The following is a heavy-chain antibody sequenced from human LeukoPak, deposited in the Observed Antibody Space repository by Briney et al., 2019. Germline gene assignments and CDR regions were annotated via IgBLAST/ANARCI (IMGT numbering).Heavy chain of an antibody. D-gene: IGHD1-1*01. J-gene: IGHJ6*02. CDR1: GFTFSDYY. V-gene: IGHV3-11*01. Sequence: KSGGSLRLSCAASGFTFSDYYMSWIRQAPGKGLEWVSYISSSGSTIYYADSVKGRFTISRDDAKNSLYLQMNSLRAEDTAVYYCARGARRTFYYYGMDVWGQGTTVTVSS. CDR2: ISSSGSTI. CDR3: ARGARRTFYYYGMDV.